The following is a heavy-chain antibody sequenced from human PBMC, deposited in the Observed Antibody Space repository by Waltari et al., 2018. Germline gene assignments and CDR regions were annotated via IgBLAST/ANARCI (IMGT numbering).Heavy chain of an antibody. D-gene: IGHD3-10*01. Sequence: QVQLVQSGAEVKKPGASVKVSCKASGYTFTRYDINWVRQATGPGLEWMGWMNPNSGNTGYAQKFQGRVTMTRNTSISTAYMELSSLRSEDTAVYYCARGQGDYGSGSYSSAVDYWGQGTLVTVSS. J-gene: IGHJ4*02. CDR1: GYTFTRYD. CDR3: ARGQGDYGSGSYSSAVDY. CDR2: MNPNSGNT. V-gene: IGHV1-8*01.